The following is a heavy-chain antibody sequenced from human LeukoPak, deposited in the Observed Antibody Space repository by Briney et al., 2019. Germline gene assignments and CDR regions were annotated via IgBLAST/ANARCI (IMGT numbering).Heavy chain of an antibody. J-gene: IGHJ4*02. V-gene: IGHV4-59*01. Sequence: TSETLSLTCTVSGGSISSYYWSWIRQPPGKGLEWIGYIYCSGSTNYNPSLKSRVTISVDTSKNQFSLKLSSVTAADTAVYYCARDRTIFDYWGQGTLVTVSS. CDR3: ARDRTIFDY. CDR2: IYCSGST. D-gene: IGHD1-7*01. CDR1: GGSISSYY.